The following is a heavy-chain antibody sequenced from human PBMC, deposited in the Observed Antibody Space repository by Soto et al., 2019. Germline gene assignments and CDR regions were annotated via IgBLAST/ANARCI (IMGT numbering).Heavy chain of an antibody. V-gene: IGHV3-30-3*02. J-gene: IGHJ4*02. CDR3: AKQRADYGSGADTFYFDS. CDR1: GFTFSSYA. Sequence: PGGSLRLSCAASGFTFSSYAMHWVRQAPGKGLEWVAVISYDGSNKYYADSVKGRFTISRDNSKNTLYLLMNSLRAEDTALYYCAKQRADYGSGADTFYFDSWGQGALVTVSS. D-gene: IGHD3-10*01. CDR2: ISYDGSNK.